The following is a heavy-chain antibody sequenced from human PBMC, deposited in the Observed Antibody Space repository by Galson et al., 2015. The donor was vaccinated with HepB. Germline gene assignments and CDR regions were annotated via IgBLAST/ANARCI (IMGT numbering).Heavy chain of an antibody. Sequence: SLRLSCAASGFTFSSYAMSWVRQAPGKGLEWVSAISGSGGSTYYADSVKGRFTISRDNSKNTLYLQMNSLRAEDTAVYYCAKDPNSSGWSEEYYFDYWGQGTLVTVSS. V-gene: IGHV3-23*01. CDR2: ISGSGGST. CDR3: AKDPNSSGWSEEYYFDY. CDR1: GFTFSSYA. D-gene: IGHD6-19*01. J-gene: IGHJ4*02.